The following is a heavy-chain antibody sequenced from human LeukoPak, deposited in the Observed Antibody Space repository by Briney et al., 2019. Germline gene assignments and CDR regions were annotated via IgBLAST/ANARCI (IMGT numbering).Heavy chain of an antibody. J-gene: IGHJ4*02. CDR1: GFTFSDYY. CDR2: ISSSGSTI. V-gene: IGHV3-11*01. Sequence: GGSLRLSCAASGFTFSDYYMSWIRQAPGKGLEWVSYISSSGSTIFYADSVKGRFTISRDNAKNSLYLQMNSLRAEDTAVYYCARDQRGNYDILTGYSDWGQGTLVTVSS. D-gene: IGHD3-9*01. CDR3: ARDQRGNYDILTGYSD.